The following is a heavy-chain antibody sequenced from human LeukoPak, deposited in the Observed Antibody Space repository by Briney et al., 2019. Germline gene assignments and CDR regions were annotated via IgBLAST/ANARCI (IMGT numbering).Heavy chain of an antibody. CDR2: IWFDGSNK. D-gene: IGHD6-19*01. Sequence: GGSLRLSCGASGFTFSSYGMHWVRQAPGKGLEWVAVIWFDGSNKYYADSVKGRLTISRDNSKSTLYLQMNSLRAEDTAVYYCAKAVAATGHYYFGMDVWGQGTTVTVSS. CDR1: GFTFSSYG. V-gene: IGHV3-33*06. J-gene: IGHJ6*02. CDR3: AKAVAATGHYYFGMDV.